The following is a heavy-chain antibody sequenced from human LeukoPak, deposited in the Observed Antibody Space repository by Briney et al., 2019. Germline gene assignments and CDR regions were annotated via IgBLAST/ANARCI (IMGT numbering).Heavy chain of an antibody. D-gene: IGHD3-10*01. CDR2: ITSDSASM. V-gene: IGHV3-48*01. CDR3: ARDYYGSGNMDV. J-gene: IGHJ6*03. CDR1: GFNLKTYS. Sequence: GGSLRLSCAASGFNLKTYSINWVRQAPGKGLEWISYITSDSASMYYADSVKGRFTISRDNAKNSVYLQMNSLRAEDTAVYYCARDYYGSGNMDVWGKGTTATVSS.